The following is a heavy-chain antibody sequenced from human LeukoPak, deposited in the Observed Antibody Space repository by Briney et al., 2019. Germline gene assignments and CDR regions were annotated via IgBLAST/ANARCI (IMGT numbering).Heavy chain of an antibody. CDR2: IYYSGST. CDR3: ARGSYDILTGYNGIDY. V-gene: IGHV4-59*01. D-gene: IGHD3-9*01. J-gene: IGHJ4*02. Sequence: KPSETLXLTCTVSGGSISSYYWSWIRQPPGKGLEWIGYIYYSGSTNYNPSLKSRVTISVDTSKNQFSLKLSSVTAADTAVYYCARGSYDILTGYNGIDYWGQGTLVTVSS. CDR1: GGSISSYY.